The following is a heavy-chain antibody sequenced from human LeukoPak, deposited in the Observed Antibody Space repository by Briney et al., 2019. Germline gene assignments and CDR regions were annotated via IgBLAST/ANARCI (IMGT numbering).Heavy chain of an antibody. CDR1: RCTFLRSN. J-gene: IGHJ4*02. V-gene: IGHV3-30*04. CDR3: EREWFGESN. CDR2: ISYTGTKP. Sequence: SLPLSRLRSRCTFLRSNMHWVRQSPSRGVGWLALISYTGTKPYNAESVKGRFTVSRDNSKNTLFFQMNSLTAVDTAIYYCEREWFGESNWGQGARVTVSS. D-gene: IGHD3-10*01.